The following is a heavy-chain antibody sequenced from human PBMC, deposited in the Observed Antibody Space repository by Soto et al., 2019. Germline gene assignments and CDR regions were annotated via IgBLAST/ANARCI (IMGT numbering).Heavy chain of an antibody. V-gene: IGHV3-30*18. CDR2: ISYDGSNE. J-gene: IGHJ4*02. Sequence: GGSLRLSCAASGFTFSSYGMHWVRQAPGKGLEWVAVISYDGSNEYYADSVKGRFTISRDNSKNTLYLQMNSLGAEDTAVYYCAKAKVEMATITFFDYWGQGTLVTVSS. CDR3: AKAKVEMATITFFDY. CDR1: GFTFSSYG. D-gene: IGHD5-12*01.